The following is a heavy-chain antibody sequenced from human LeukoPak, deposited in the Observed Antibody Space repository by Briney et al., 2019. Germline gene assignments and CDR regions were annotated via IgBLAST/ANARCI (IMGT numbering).Heavy chain of an antibody. Sequence: PGKSLRLSCAASGFTFSSYVMHWVRQAPGKGLEWVAVISYDGSNKYYADSVKGRFTISRDNSKNTLYLQMNSLRAEDTAVYYCTRPSDSHSWHYFDYWGQGTLVTVSS. D-gene: IGHD6-13*01. V-gene: IGHV3-30-3*01. CDR2: ISYDGSNK. CDR3: TRPSDSHSWHYFDY. CDR1: GFTFSSYV. J-gene: IGHJ4*02.